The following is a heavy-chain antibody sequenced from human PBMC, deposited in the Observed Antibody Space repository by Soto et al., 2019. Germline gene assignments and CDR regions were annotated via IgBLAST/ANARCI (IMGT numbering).Heavy chain of an antibody. D-gene: IGHD6-6*01. CDR2: ISPAGTNQ. V-gene: IGHV3-30-3*01. Sequence: GGSLRLSCVASGFIFSDYAMPWARQAPGKGLEWVALISPAGTNQYYADSTTGRFTISRDNSKNTLYLQMNSLRPHDTGLYYCARENSRISPRLFQHWGHGTRVTVSS. J-gene: IGHJ1*01. CDR3: ARENSRISPRLFQH. CDR1: GFIFSDYA.